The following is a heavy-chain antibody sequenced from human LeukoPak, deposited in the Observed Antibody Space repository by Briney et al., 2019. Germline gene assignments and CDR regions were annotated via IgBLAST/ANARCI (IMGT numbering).Heavy chain of an antibody. D-gene: IGHD3-10*01. CDR3: ASYYGYRSPIDY. Sequence: SETLSLTCAVYGGSFSGYYWSWIRQPPGKGLEWIGEINHSGSTNYNPSLKSRVTISVDTSKNQFSLKLSSVTAADTAVYYCASYYGYRSPIDYWGQGTLVTVSS. V-gene: IGHV4-34*01. J-gene: IGHJ4*02. CDR2: INHSGST. CDR1: GGSFSGYY.